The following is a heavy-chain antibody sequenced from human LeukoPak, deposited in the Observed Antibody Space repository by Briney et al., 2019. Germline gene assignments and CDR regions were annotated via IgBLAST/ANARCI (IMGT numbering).Heavy chain of an antibody. CDR1: GGSISSYY. V-gene: IGHV4-4*07. CDR3: ARDGRDYGDLDY. D-gene: IGHD4-17*01. J-gene: IGHJ4*02. CDR2: IYTSGST. Sequence: SETLSLTCTVSGGSISSYYWSWIRQPAGKGPEWIGRIYTSGSTNYNPSLKSRVTMSVDTSKNQFSLKLRSVTAADTAVYYCARDGRDYGDLDYWGQGTLVTVSS.